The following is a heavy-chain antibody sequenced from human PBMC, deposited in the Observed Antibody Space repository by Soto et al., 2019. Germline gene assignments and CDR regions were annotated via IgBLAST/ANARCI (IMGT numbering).Heavy chain of an antibody. V-gene: IGHV1-18*01. J-gene: IGHJ5*02. CDR1: GYTFTSYG. D-gene: IGHD3-10*01. CDR3: ARDPLEVRGVGAGWFDP. CDR2: ISAYNGNT. Sequence: QVQLVQSGAEVKKPGASVKVSCKASGYTFTSYGTSWVRQAPEQGLEWMGWISAYNGNTNYGQKLQGRVTMTTDTTTRSAYMELRSLRSDDTAVYYCARDPLEVRGVGAGWFDPWGQGTLVTVAS.